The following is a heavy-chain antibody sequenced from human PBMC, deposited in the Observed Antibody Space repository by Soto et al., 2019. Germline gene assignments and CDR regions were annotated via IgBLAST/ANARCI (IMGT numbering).Heavy chain of an antibody. D-gene: IGHD3-10*01. CDR1: GFSFTTYA. V-gene: IGHV3-23*01. J-gene: IGHJ6*02. CDR2: LCGSGGGT. Sequence: EVQLLESGGGLVQPGGSLRLSCAASGFSFTTYAMHWVRQAPGEGLEWVSGLCGSGGGTHYADSVKGRFTISRDNSKNTLYLQMNSLRAEDTAVYYCAKDIRDVYGSGSSHDDSYYYGMDVWGQGTTVTVSS. CDR3: AKDIRDVYGSGSSHDDSYYYGMDV.